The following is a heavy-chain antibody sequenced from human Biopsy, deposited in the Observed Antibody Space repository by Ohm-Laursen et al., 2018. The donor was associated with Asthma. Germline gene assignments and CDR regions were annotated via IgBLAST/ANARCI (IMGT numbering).Heavy chain of an antibody. CDR3: ARGRSGDWLYYFDY. Sequence: SETLSLTCAVSGGSINSGGYSWTWIRQPPGKGLEWIGYIYHRDTTYYNPSLKSRVTISLDGSKNQFSLKLSSATAADTAVYYCARGRSGDWLYYFDYWGQGALVTVSS. D-gene: IGHD2-21*01. J-gene: IGHJ4*02. CDR1: GGSINSGGYS. CDR2: IYHRDTT. V-gene: IGHV4-30-2*01.